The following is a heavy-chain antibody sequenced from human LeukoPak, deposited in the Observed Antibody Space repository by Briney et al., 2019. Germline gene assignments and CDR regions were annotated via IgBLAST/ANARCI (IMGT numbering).Heavy chain of an antibody. CDR2: IQPGDSDT. V-gene: IGHV5-51*01. D-gene: IGHD3-10*01. CDR1: GYSFTSYW. Sequence: GESLKISCKGSGYSFTSYWIAWVRQMPGKGLEWMGIIQPGDSDTRYSPSFQGHVSISADKYIATAYLQWSSLKASDTAMYYCAKYYGSGSNVGGDAFDIWGQGTMVTVSS. J-gene: IGHJ3*02. CDR3: AKYYGSGSNVGGDAFDI.